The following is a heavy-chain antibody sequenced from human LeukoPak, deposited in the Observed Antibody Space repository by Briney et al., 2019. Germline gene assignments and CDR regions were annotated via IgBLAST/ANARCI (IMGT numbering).Heavy chain of an antibody. V-gene: IGHV1-18*04. D-gene: IGHD6-19*01. CDR1: DYTVTSYG. CDR2: ISGHNGHT. CDR3: ARGPGIPVAGVFDY. J-gene: IGHJ4*02. Sequence: ALGKVSGESSDYTVTSYGINRVRQSPRHHLEWMGWISGHNGHTNYVQKMQGRVTMTTETSTNTAYMELRNLTSDDTAVYYCARGPGIPVAGVFDYWGQGSLVTV.